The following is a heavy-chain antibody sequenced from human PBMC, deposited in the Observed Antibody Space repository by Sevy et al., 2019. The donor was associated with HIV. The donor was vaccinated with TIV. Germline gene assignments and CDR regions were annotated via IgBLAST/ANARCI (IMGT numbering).Heavy chain of an antibody. CDR2: IYYSGST. Sequence: SETLSLTCTVSGGSISSGDYYWSWIRQPPGKGLEWIGYIYYSGSTYYNPSLKSRVTISVDTSKNQFSLKLSSVTAADTAVYYCARDSSWFGELSARGMDVWGQGTTVTVSA. CDR3: ARDSSWFGELSARGMDV. CDR1: GGSISSGDYY. V-gene: IGHV4-30-4*01. J-gene: IGHJ6*01. D-gene: IGHD3-10*01.